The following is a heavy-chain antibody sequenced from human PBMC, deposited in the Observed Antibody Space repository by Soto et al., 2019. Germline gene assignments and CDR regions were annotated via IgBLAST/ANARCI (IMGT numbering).Heavy chain of an antibody. D-gene: IGHD2-21*01. CDR2: ITWNSHVL. Sequence: VQLVESGGDLVQPGGSLRLSCAASGFTFDDYAMHWVRRVPGRCLEWVSSITWNSHVLGYADSVKGRFTVSRDNAKNSLYLQMNSLRPEDTALYYCAKGSPDGFCGGGRCYFEQWGQGTLVTVSS. V-gene: IGHV3-9*01. CDR1: GFTFDDYA. J-gene: IGHJ4*02. CDR3: AKGSPDGFCGGGRCYFEQ.